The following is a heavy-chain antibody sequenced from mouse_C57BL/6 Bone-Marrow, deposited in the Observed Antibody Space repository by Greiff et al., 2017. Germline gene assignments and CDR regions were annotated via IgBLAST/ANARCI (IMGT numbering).Heavy chain of an antibody. Sequence: EVQLVESGAELVKPGASVKLSCTASGFNIKDYYMHWVKQRTEQGLEWIGRIDPEDGETKYAPKFQGTATITADTSSNTAYLQLSSLPSKDTAVYYCAPYCGNAGFDYWGQGTLVTVSA. CDR3: APYCGNAGFDY. CDR2: IDPEDGET. D-gene: IGHD2-10*01. CDR1: GFNIKDYY. V-gene: IGHV14-2*01. J-gene: IGHJ3*01.